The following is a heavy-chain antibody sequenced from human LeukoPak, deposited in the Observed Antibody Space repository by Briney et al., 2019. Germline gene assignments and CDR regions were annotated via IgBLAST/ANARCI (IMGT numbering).Heavy chain of an antibody. J-gene: IGHJ6*03. CDR3: ARVMGDFWSSYYYYYMDV. Sequence: SETLSLTCADYGGSFSGYYWSWIRQPPGKRLEWIGEINHSGSTNYNPSLKSRVTISVDTSKNQFSLNLSSVTAADTAVYYCARVMGDFWSSYYYYYMDVWGKGTTVTVSS. V-gene: IGHV4-34*01. CDR1: GGSFSGYY. D-gene: IGHD3-3*01. CDR2: INHSGST.